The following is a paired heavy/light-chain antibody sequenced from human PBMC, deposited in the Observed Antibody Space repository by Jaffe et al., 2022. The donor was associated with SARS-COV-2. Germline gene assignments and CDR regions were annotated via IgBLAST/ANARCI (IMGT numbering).Light chain of an antibody. V-gene: IGLV8-61*01. J-gene: IGLJ2*01. CDR1: SGSVSTSYY. CDR2: STN. Sequence: QTVVTQEPSFSVSPGGTVTLTCGLRSGSVSTSYYPSWYQQTPGQAPRTLIYSTNTRSSGVPDRFSGSILGNKAALTITGAQADDESDYYCVLYMGSGISFFGGGTKLTVL. CDR3: VLYMGSGISF.
Heavy chain of an antibody. Sequence: QVKLVQSGAEVKKPGASVKVSCKTSGYNFTSSSIGWVRQAPGQGLEWMGWISAYSGNTNYAQKFQGRVTMTTDASTSTARMEVRSLTGDDTAVYYCARDLGSGTHFGLGWFDPWGQGTLVIVSS. CDR1: GYNFTSSS. CDR2: ISAYSGNT. CDR3: ARDLGSGTHFGLGWFDP. J-gene: IGHJ5*02. D-gene: IGHD1-26*01. V-gene: IGHV1-18*01.